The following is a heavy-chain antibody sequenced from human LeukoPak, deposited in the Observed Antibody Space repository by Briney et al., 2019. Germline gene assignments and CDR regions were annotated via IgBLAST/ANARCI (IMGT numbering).Heavy chain of an antibody. J-gene: IGHJ5*02. CDR1: GGTFSSYA. CDR2: IIPIFGIA. Sequence: GASVKVSCKASGGTFSSYAISWVRQAPGQGLEWMGRIIPIFGIANYAQKFQGRVTITADKSTSTAYMELSSLRSEDTAVYYCARESKSEPNTWFDPWGQGTLVTVSS. D-gene: IGHD1-14*01. V-gene: IGHV1-69*04. CDR3: ARESKSEPNTWFDP.